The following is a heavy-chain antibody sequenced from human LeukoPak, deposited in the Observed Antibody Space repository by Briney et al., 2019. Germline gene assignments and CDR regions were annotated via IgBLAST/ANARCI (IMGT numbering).Heavy chain of an antibody. D-gene: IGHD2-2*01. CDR2: ISWNSGSI. V-gene: IGHV3-9*01. CDR1: GFTFDDYA. J-gene: IGHJ5*02. Sequence: GRSLRLSCAASGFTFDDYAMHWVRQAPGKGLEWVSGISWNSGSIGYADSVKGRFTISRDNAKNSLYLQMNSLRAEDTALYYCARDVKGYCSSTSCQTNWFDPWGQGTLVTVSS. CDR3: ARDVKGYCSSTSCQTNWFDP.